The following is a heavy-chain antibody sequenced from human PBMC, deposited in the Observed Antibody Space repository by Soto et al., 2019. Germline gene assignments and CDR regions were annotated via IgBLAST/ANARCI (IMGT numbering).Heavy chain of an antibody. CDR3: ARADWNYPFDY. D-gene: IGHD1-7*01. V-gene: IGHV3-33*01. CDR1: GFTFSSYG. CDR2: IWYDGSNK. J-gene: IGHJ4*02. Sequence: GGSLRLSCAASGFTFSSYGMHWARQAPGKGLEWVAVIWYDGSNKYYADSVKGRFTISRDNSKNTLYLQMNSLRAEDTAVYYCARADWNYPFDYWGQGTLVTVSS.